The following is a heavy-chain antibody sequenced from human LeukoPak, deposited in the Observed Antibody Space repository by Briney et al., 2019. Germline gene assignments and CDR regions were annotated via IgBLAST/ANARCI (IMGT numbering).Heavy chain of an antibody. D-gene: IGHD2-2*01. Sequence: GGSLRLSCAASGFTFSSYGMHWVRQAPGKGLEWVAFIRYDGSNKYYADSVKGRFTISRDNSKNTLYLQMNSLRAEDTAVYYCAKDRREPVVPAAGYYLDYWGQGTLVTVSS. CDR1: GFTFSSYG. CDR3: AKDRREPVVPAAGYYLDY. V-gene: IGHV3-30*02. CDR2: IRYDGSNK. J-gene: IGHJ4*02.